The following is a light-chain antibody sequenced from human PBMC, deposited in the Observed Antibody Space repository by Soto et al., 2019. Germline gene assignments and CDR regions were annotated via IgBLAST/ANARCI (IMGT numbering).Light chain of an antibody. CDR2: GAS. CDR3: QQYNNWPT. Sequence: EIVMTQSPATLSVSPGERATLSCRASQRVSSNLAWYQQKPGQAPRLLIYGASTRATDIPARFSGSRSGTEFTLTISSLQSEDFAVYYCQQYNNWPTFGQGTKLEIK. CDR1: QRVSSN. V-gene: IGKV3D-15*01. J-gene: IGKJ2*01.